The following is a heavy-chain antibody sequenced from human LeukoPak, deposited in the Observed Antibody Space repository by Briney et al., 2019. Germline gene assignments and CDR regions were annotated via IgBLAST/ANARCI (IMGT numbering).Heavy chain of an antibody. CDR1: GFTFSSYG. Sequence: PGGSLRLSCAASGFTFSSYGMSWVRQAPGKGLEWVSAISGSGGSTYYADSVKGRFTISRDNSKNTLYLQMNSLRAEDTAVYYCAKDPHSSSWSVWFDPWGQGTLVTVSS. D-gene: IGHD6-13*01. J-gene: IGHJ5*02. CDR2: ISGSGGST. CDR3: AKDPHSSSWSVWFDP. V-gene: IGHV3-23*01.